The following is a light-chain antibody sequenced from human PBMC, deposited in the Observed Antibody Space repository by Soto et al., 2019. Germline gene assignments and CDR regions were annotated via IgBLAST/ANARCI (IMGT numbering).Light chain of an antibody. V-gene: IGKV2-24*01. CDR1: QSLVHIDGNTY. J-gene: IGKJ2*01. CDR3: MQATQSYT. Sequence: DIVLTQTRLSSPVTLGQPASISCRSSQSLVHIDGNTYFNWLQQRPGQPPRILIYKISNRFPGVSDRFSGSGAGTDFTLKIRRVEAEDVGVYYCMQATQSYTFGQGTRLEIK. CDR2: KIS.